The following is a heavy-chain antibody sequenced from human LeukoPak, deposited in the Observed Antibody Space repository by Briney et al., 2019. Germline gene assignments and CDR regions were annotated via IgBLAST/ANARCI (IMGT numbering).Heavy chain of an antibody. CDR1: GYTFTSYA. Sequence: GASVKVSCKTSGYTFTSYAITWVRQAPGQGLEWMGWISPYSGITNYAQMLQGRVTMTTDTSTSTAYMELRSLRSDDTATYYCARLDSYGSSQADYWGQGAPVTVSS. CDR2: ISPYSGIT. D-gene: IGHD5-18*01. V-gene: IGHV1-18*01. J-gene: IGHJ4*02. CDR3: ARLDSYGSSQADY.